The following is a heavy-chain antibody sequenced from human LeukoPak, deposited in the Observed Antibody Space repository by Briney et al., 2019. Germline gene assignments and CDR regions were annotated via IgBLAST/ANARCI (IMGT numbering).Heavy chain of an antibody. CDR1: GGSISSYY. V-gene: IGHV4-59*08. CDR3: ARGPPPDFDY. Sequence: PSETLSLTCSVSGGSISSYYWSWIRQPPGKGLEWIGYTFYSGSTIYNPSLKSRVTISVDTSKNQFSLRLGSVTAADTAVYYCARGPPPDFDYWGRGTLVTVSS. J-gene: IGHJ4*02. CDR2: TFYSGST.